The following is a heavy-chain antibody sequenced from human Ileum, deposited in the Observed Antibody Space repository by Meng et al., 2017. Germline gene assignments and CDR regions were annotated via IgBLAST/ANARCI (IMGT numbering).Heavy chain of an antibody. CDR3: ARETEGVQTAMVGY. J-gene: IGHJ4*02. Sequence: GESLKISCAASGFTFNTYAMHWVRQAPGKGPEWAAVISYDGTYKFYADSVKGRFTISRDNSKNTLYLEMNNLRAEDTAVYYCARETEGVQTAMVGYWGQGTLVTGAS. V-gene: IGHV3-30*01. D-gene: IGHD5-18*01. CDR2: ISYDGTYK. CDR1: GFTFNTYA.